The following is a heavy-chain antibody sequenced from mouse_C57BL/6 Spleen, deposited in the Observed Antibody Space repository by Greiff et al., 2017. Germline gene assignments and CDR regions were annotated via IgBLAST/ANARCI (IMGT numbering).Heavy chain of an antibody. V-gene: IGHV1-39*01. D-gene: IGHD1-1*01. CDR3: ARSPSCGSIWDYFDY. CDR2: INPNYGTT. J-gene: IGHJ2*01. CDR1: GYSFTDYN. Sequence: EVKLMESGPELVKPGASVKISCKASGYSFTDYNMNWVKQSNGKSLEWIGVINPNYGTTSYNQKFKGKATLTVDQSSSTAYMQLNSLTSEDSAVYYCARSPSCGSIWDYFDYWGQGTTLTVSS.